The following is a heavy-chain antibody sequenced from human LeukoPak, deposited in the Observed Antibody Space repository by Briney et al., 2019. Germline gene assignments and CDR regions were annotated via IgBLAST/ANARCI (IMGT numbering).Heavy chain of an antibody. J-gene: IGHJ3*02. CDR3: ARKKEDAFDI. Sequence: GGSLRLSCAASGLTFSSSWMTWVRQAPGKGLEWVANIKQDGRGKYYVDSVKGRFTISRDNAHNSLYLQMNSLRVEDTAVYYCARKKEDAFDIWGQGTMVTVSS. CDR2: IKQDGRGK. V-gene: IGHV3-7*01. CDR1: GLTFSSSW.